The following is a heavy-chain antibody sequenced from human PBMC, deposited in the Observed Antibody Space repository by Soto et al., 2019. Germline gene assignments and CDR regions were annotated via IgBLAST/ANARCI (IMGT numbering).Heavy chain of an antibody. D-gene: IGHD3-3*01. CDR2: INPNSGGT. CDR3: ATPPYDFWSGFSPSGP. J-gene: IGHJ5*02. CDR1: GYTFTSYS. Sequence: ASVKVSCKASGYTFTSYSISWVRQAPGQGLEWMGWINPNSGGTNYAQKFQGRVTMTRDTSISTAYMELSRLRSDDTAVYYCATPPYDFWSGFSPSGPWGQGTLVTVSS. V-gene: IGHV1-2*02.